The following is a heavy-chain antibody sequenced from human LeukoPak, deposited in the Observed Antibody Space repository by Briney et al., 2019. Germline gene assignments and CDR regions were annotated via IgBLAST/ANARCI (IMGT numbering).Heavy chain of an antibody. CDR3: ARDKIAAAGLGLGNWFDP. CDR2: IYYSGST. CDR1: GGSISSGGYY. V-gene: IGHV4-31*03. D-gene: IGHD6-13*01. Sequence: PSETLSLTCTVSGGSISSGGYYWSWIRQHPGKGLEWIGYIYYSGSTYYNPSLKSRVTISVDTSKNQFSLKLSSVTAADTAVYYCARDKIAAAGLGLGNWFDPWGQGTLVTVSS. J-gene: IGHJ5*02.